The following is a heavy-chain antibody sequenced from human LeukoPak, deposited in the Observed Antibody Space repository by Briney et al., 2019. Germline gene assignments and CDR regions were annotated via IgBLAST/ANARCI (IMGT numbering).Heavy chain of an antibody. V-gene: IGHV4-30-4*01. Sequence: PSETLSLTCTVSGGSISSGDYYWSWIRQPPGKGLEWIGYIYYSGSTYYNPSLKSRVTISVDTSKNQFSLKLSSVTAADTAVYYCARDYDSSGYFFDYWGQGTLVTVSS. CDR1: GGSISSGDYY. D-gene: IGHD3-22*01. CDR3: ARDYDSSGYFFDY. J-gene: IGHJ4*02. CDR2: IYYSGST.